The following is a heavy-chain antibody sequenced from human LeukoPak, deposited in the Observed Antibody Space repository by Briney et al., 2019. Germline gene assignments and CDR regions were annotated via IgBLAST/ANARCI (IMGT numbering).Heavy chain of an antibody. CDR1: GGSISSYY. V-gene: IGHV4-4*07. Sequence: PSETLSLTCTVSGGSISSYYWSWIRQPAGKGLEWIGRIYTSGSTNYNPYLKSRVTMSVDTSKNQFSLKLSSVTAADTAVYYCARDLSLYYYDSSAPEYYFDYWGQGTLVTVSS. CDR2: IYTSGST. D-gene: IGHD3-22*01. CDR3: ARDLSLYYYDSSAPEYYFDY. J-gene: IGHJ4*02.